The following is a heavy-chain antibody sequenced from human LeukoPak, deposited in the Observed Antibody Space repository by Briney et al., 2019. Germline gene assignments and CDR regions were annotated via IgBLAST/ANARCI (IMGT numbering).Heavy chain of an antibody. V-gene: IGHV3-23*01. CDR2: ISGSGGST. CDR3: AKHFRSGSYINWFDP. D-gene: IGHD3-10*01. CDR1: GFTFSSYG. Sequence: GGSLRLSCAASGFTFSSYGMSWVRQAPGKGLEWVSAISGSGGSTYYADSVKGRFTISRDNSKNTLYLQMNSLRAEDTAVYYCAKHFRSGSYINWFDPWGQGTLVTVSS. J-gene: IGHJ5*02.